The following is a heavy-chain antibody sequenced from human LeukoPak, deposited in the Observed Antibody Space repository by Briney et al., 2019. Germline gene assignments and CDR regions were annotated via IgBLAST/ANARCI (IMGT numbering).Heavy chain of an antibody. CDR2: IYTSGST. CDR3: ARRRVRYFDFDY. CDR1: GGSISSGSYY. J-gene: IGHJ4*02. V-gene: IGHV4-61*02. Sequence: SQTLSLTCTVSGGSISSGSYYWSWIRQPAGKGLEWIGRIYTSGSTNYNPSLKSRVTISVDTSKNQFSLKLSSVTAADTAVYYCARRRVRYFDFDYWGQGTLVTVSS. D-gene: IGHD3-9*01.